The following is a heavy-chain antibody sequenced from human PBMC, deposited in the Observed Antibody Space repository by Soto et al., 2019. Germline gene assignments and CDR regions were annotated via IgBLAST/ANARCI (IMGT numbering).Heavy chain of an antibody. CDR1: GDSARSDC. J-gene: IGHJ3*01. V-gene: IGHV4-59*02. CDR3: ARDEATMVRGVGTFHV. D-gene: IGHD3-10*01. Sequence: SETLSLTCTVSGDSARSDCWSWIRQPPGKGLEWIGYIYNNGRTNYNPSLKSRVTMSIDTSKSYFSLQLSSVTAADTAVYYCARDEATMVRGVGTFHVWGQGTMVTVSS. CDR2: IYNNGRT.